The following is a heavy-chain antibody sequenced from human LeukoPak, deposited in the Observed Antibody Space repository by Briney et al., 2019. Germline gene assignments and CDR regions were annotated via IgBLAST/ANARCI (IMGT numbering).Heavy chain of an antibody. V-gene: IGHV1-46*01. CDR1: GYTFTSYY. D-gene: IGHD3-16*01. Sequence: ASVKVSCKASGYTFTSYYMHWVRQAPGQGLELVGIINTSGGNTSYAQKFQGRVTMTRDTSTSTVYMELSSLRSEDTAAYYCARSSAVEGDDGMDVWGQGTTVTVSS. CDR3: ARSSAVEGDDGMDV. CDR2: INTSGGNT. J-gene: IGHJ6*02.